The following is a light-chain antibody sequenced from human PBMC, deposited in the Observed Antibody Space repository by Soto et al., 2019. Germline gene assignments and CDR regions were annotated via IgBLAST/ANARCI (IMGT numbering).Light chain of an antibody. Sequence: EIVLTQSPGTLSLSPGERATLSCRASQSVRSSYLAWCQQKPGQAPRLLIYGASSRATGIPDRFSGSGSGTDFTLTISRLEPEDFAVYYCQQYGSSPGTFGQGTKVEIK. CDR2: GAS. V-gene: IGKV3-20*01. J-gene: IGKJ1*01. CDR1: QSVRSSY. CDR3: QQYGSSPGT.